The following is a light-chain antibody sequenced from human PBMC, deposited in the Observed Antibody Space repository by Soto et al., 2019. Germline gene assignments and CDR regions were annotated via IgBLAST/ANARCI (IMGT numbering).Light chain of an antibody. CDR1: QYINTR. Sequence: EIVLTQSPATLSSFPGDRVTLSCRASQYINTRLAWYQHRPGQAPRLLIYQTSIRAAGIPARFSASGSGTDFTLTISDVQPEDVGIYYCQRYNSAPRTFGQGTKVEIK. J-gene: IGKJ1*01. V-gene: IGKV3-11*01. CDR3: QRYNSAPRT. CDR2: QTS.